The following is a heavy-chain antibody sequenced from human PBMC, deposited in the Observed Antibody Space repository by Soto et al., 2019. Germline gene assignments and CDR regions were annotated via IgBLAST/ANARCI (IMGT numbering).Heavy chain of an antibody. CDR1: GYTFTGYY. V-gene: IGHV1-2*02. Sequence: ASVKVSCKASGYTFTGYYMHWVRQAPGQGLEWMGWINPNSGGTNYAQKFQGRVTMTRDTSISTAYMELSRLRSDDTAVYYCARGVSMIVVAHFDYWGQGTLVAVSS. D-gene: IGHD3-22*01. CDR3: ARGVSMIVVAHFDY. CDR2: INPNSGGT. J-gene: IGHJ4*02.